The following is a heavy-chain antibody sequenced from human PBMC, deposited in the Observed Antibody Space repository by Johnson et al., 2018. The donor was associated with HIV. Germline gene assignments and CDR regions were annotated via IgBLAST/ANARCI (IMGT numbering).Heavy chain of an antibody. V-gene: IGHV3-30*02. D-gene: IGHD5-18*01. J-gene: IGHJ3*02. CDR2: IRYDGGKK. CDR1: GFTFSSYG. CDR3: ARDGGIQLWSAFDI. Sequence: QVQLVESGGGVVQPGGSLRLSCAASGFTFSSYGMHWVRQAPGKGLEWVALIRYDGGKKNYATSAKGGFPIPRDNSKKTLVLQMNSLRAEDTAVYYCARDGGIQLWSAFDIWGQGTMVTVSS.